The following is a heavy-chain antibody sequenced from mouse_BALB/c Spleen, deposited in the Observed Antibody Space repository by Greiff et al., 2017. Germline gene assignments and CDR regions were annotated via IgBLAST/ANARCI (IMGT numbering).Heavy chain of an antibody. Sequence: VQLKQSGAELVKPGASVKLSCTASGFNIKDTYMHWVKQRPEQGLEWIGRIDPANGNTKYDPKFQGKATITADTSSNTAYLQLSSLTSEDTAVYYCARSAVTGLDYWGQGTTLTVSS. CDR3: ARSAVTGLDY. V-gene: IGHV14-3*02. CDR2: IDPANGNT. J-gene: IGHJ2*01. D-gene: IGHD4-1*01. CDR1: GFNIKDTY.